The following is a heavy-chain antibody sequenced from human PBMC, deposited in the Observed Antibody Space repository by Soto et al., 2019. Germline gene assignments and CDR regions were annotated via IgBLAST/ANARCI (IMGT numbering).Heavy chain of an antibody. D-gene: IGHD1-7*01. CDR1: GFTFSSYG. J-gene: IGHJ4*02. CDR2: SSATGAGT. V-gene: IGHV3-23*01. CDR3: AKDRRAGGNYGFYSDF. Sequence: GGSLRLSCAASGFTFSSYGMTWVRQAPGKGLEWVSFSSATGAGTYYADSVKGRFTISRDNSKNTLYLQMTSLRADDTAVYYCAKDRRAGGNYGFYSDFWGQGDLVTVS.